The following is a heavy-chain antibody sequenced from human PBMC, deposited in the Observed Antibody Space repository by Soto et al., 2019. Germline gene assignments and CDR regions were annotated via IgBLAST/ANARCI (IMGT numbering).Heavy chain of an antibody. CDR3: ATGQVVIFANWFDP. CDR2: INPNSGHT. CDR1: GYTFTTYG. Sequence: QIQLLQSGAEVKRPGTSVKVSCQASGYTFTTYGIIWVRQAPGQGLEWMGWINPNSGHTNYAQNLQDRASMTTDTSTNTAYMELRSLRSDDTAVYFCATGQVVIFANWFDPWGQGTLVTVSS. J-gene: IGHJ5*02. V-gene: IGHV1-18*01. D-gene: IGHD3-22*01.